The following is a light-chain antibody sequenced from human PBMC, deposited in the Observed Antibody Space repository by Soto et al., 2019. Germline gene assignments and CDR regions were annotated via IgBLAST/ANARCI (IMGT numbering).Light chain of an antibody. CDR2: DAS. Sequence: VLTQSPATLSLSPGERAILSCRASQSVNVHLAWYQQRPGQAPRLLIYDASNRAAGIPARFSGSGSGTDFTLTISSLEPEDFAVYYCQQRQNWPPLTFGGGSVVEMK. CDR1: QSVNVH. J-gene: IGKJ4*01. V-gene: IGKV3-11*01. CDR3: QQRQNWPPLT.